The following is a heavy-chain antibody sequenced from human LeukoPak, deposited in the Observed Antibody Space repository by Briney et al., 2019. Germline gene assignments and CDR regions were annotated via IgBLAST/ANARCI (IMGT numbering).Heavy chain of an antibody. J-gene: IGHJ4*02. CDR1: GFTFSSYA. Sequence: GGSLRLSCAASGFTFSSYAMSWVRQAPGKGLEWVSAISGSGGSTYSADSVKGRFTISRDNATNSLYLQLNSLRAEDTAVYYCVRDMGGWQTYFDYWGQGTLVTVSS. CDR3: VRDMGGWQTYFDY. D-gene: IGHD6-19*01. V-gene: IGHV3-23*01. CDR2: ISGSGGST.